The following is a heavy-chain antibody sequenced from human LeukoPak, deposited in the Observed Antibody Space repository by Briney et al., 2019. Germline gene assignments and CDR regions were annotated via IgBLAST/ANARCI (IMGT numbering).Heavy chain of an antibody. D-gene: IGHD3-3*01. Sequence: SETLSLTCTVSSYSISSGYYWGWIRQPPGKGLEWIGSIYHSGGTYYNPSLKSRVTISVDTSKNQFSLKLSSVTAADTAVYYCAQGDSYYDFLLSVWGQGTMVTVSS. CDR3: AQGDSYYDFLLSV. J-gene: IGHJ3*01. CDR1: SYSISSGYY. CDR2: IYHSGGT. V-gene: IGHV4-38-2*02.